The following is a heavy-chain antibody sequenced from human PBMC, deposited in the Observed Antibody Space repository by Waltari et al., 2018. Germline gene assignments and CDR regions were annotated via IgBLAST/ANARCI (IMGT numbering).Heavy chain of an antibody. D-gene: IGHD2-15*01. V-gene: IGHV3-23*01. CDR1: GFSFSNYD. Sequence: EVQLLESGGGLVQPGGSLRLSCAASGFSFSNYDMAWVRQAPGKGLEWVSGNRNSGGNTYYGDSVKGPFASSRDNSRNTPHLQMNGLRAEDTAIYYCTSWRVVAGTGWFDSWGQGTLVTVSS. CDR3: TSWRVVAGTGWFDS. CDR2: NRNSGGNT. J-gene: IGHJ5*01.